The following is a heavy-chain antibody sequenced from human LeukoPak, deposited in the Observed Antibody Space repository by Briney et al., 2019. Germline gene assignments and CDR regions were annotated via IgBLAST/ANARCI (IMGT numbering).Heavy chain of an antibody. Sequence: GGSLRLSCAASGFTFSSYWMSWVRQAPGKGLEWVSAISCSGGSTYYADSVKGRFTISRDNSKNTLYLQMNSLRAEDTAVYYCAKTRYCSSTSCSLPYFYGMDVWGQGTTVTVSS. CDR3: AKTRYCSSTSCSLPYFYGMDV. J-gene: IGHJ6*02. V-gene: IGHV3-23*01. CDR2: ISCSGGST. D-gene: IGHD2-2*01. CDR1: GFTFSSYW.